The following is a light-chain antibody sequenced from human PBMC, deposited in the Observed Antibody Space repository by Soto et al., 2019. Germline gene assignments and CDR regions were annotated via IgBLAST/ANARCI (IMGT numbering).Light chain of an antibody. CDR2: RAF. J-gene: IGKJ1*01. V-gene: IGKV3-15*01. CDR3: QQCNDWPLT. CDR1: LSVSSD. Sequence: EIVMTQSPATLSLSPGERATLSCRASLSVSSDLAWYRQKPGQAPRLLIYRAFTRATGIPARFSGTGSGTEFTLTISSLQSEDFALYYCQQCNDWPLTFGQGTKVDIK.